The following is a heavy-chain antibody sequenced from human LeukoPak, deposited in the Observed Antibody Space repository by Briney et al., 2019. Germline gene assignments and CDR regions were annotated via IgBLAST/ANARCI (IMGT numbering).Heavy chain of an antibody. CDR2: IYHSGST. Sequence: SETLSLTCTVFGYSISSGYYWAWIRPPPGKGLEWIGIIYHSGSTYYNVSLKSRVTISVDTSKNNLSLKLNSVTAADTAVYYCARASGGLFDYWGQGTLVTVSS. D-gene: IGHD1-26*01. V-gene: IGHV4-38-2*02. CDR1: GYSISSGYY. CDR3: ARASGGLFDY. J-gene: IGHJ4*02.